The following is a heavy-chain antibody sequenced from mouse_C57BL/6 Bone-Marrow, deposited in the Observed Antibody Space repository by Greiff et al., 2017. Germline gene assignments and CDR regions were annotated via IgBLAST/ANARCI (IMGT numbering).Heavy chain of an antibody. J-gene: IGHJ4*01. CDR1: GYTFTSYW. D-gene: IGHD1-1*01. Sequence: VQLQQPGAELVRPGSSVKLSCKASGYTFTSYWMDWVKQRPGQGLEWIGNIYPSDSETHYNQKFKDKATLTVDKSSSTAYMQLSSLTSEDSAVYYCARSHDSSRGAMDYWGQGTSVTVSS. CDR3: ARSHDSSRGAMDY. V-gene: IGHV1-61*01. CDR2: IYPSDSET.